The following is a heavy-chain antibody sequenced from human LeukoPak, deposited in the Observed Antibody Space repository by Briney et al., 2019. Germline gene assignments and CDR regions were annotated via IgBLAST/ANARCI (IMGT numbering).Heavy chain of an antibody. D-gene: IGHD3-22*01. CDR3: ARDPNHYYDSSAYYGDY. Sequence: ASVKVSCKASGYTFTNYAMNWVRQAPGQGLEWMGWINTNTGNPTYARGFTGRFVFSLDTSVSTAYLQISSLKAEDTAVYYCARDPNHYYDSSAYYGDYWGQGTLVTVSS. CDR2: INTNTGNP. J-gene: IGHJ4*02. CDR1: GYTFTNYA. V-gene: IGHV7-4-1*02.